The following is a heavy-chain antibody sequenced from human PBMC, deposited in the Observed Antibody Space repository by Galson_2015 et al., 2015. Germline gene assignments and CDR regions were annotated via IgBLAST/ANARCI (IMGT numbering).Heavy chain of an antibody. Sequence: SLRLSCAASGFTFSSYGMHWVRQAPGKGLEWVAVISYDGSNKYYADSVKGRFTISRDNSKNTLYLQMNSLRAEDTAVYYCAKQVTGVDSSGYFLGGPDYYFDYWGQGTLVTVSS. V-gene: IGHV3-30*18. J-gene: IGHJ4*02. D-gene: IGHD3-22*01. CDR1: GFTFSSYG. CDR3: AKQVTGVDSSGYFLGGPDYYFDY. CDR2: ISYDGSNK.